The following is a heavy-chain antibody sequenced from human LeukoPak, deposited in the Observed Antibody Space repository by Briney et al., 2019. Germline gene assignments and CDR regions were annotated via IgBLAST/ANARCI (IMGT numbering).Heavy chain of an antibody. CDR1: GFTFSSYS. D-gene: IGHD6-13*01. Sequence: KPGGSLRLSCAASGFTFSSYSMNWVRQAPGKGLEWVSSISSSSSYIYYADSVKGRFTISRDNAKNSLYLQMNSLRAEDTAVYYCARSDEQQLVPFVYYYYHMDVWGKGTTVTVSS. CDR3: ARSDEQQLVPFVYYYYHMDV. J-gene: IGHJ6*03. CDR2: ISSSSSYI. V-gene: IGHV3-21*01.